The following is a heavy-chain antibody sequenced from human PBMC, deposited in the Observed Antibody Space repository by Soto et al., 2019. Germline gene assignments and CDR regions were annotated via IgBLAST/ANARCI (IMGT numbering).Heavy chain of an antibody. CDR2: IIPIFGTA. CDR1: GGTFSSYA. CDR3: ASTYYDILTGYYRYSWFDP. Sequence: GASVKVSCKASGGTFSSYAISWVRQAPGQGLEWMGGIIPIFGTANYAQKFQGRVTITADESTSTAYMELSSLRSEDTAAYYCASTYYDILTGYYRYSWFDPWGQGTLVTVSS. V-gene: IGHV1-69*13. D-gene: IGHD3-9*01. J-gene: IGHJ5*02.